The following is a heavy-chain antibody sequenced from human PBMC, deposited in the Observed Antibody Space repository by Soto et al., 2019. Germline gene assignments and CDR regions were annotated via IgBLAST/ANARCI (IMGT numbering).Heavy chain of an antibody. CDR2: IYYSGGT. Sequence: SETLSLTCTVSGGSISSGNYYWSWIRQSPGKGLEWIGYIYYSGGTNYNPSLKSRVTISLDKSKSQFSLRLISVTAADTAVYYCTREQPDDNYFDPWGQGTLVTVSS. J-gene: IGHJ5*02. CDR3: TREQPDDNYFDP. D-gene: IGHD6-13*01. V-gene: IGHV4-61*01. CDR1: GGSISSGNYY.